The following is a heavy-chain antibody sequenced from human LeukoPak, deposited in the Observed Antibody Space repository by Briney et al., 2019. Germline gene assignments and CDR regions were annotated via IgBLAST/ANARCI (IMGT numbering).Heavy chain of an antibody. Sequence: ASVKVSCKASGYTFTGYYMHWVRQAPGQGLEWTGWINPNSGGTNYAQKFQGRVTMTRDTSINTAYMELSRLRSDDTAVYYCARAYNILTGYFYYFDYWGQGTLVSVSS. CDR2: INPNSGGT. J-gene: IGHJ4*02. D-gene: IGHD3-9*01. CDR1: GYTFTGYY. CDR3: ARAYNILTGYFYYFDY. V-gene: IGHV1-2*02.